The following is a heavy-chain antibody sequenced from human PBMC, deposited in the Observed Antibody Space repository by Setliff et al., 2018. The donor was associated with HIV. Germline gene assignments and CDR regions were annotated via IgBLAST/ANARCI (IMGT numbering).Heavy chain of an antibody. CDR2: INPNSGGT. CDR3: ALASIVSTARWNH. CDR1: GYTFTSYG. Sequence: ASVKVSCKASGYTFTSYGISWVRQAPGQGLEWMGWINPNSGGTNSAQKFQGRVTMTRDTSISTAYMDLSSLTSDDTAVYYCALASIVSTARWNHWGRGTTVTVSS. J-gene: IGHJ4*02. D-gene: IGHD1-26*01. V-gene: IGHV1-2*02.